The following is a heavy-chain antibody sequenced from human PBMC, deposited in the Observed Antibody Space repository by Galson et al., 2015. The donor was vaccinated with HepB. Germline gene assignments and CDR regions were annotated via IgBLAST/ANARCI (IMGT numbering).Heavy chain of an antibody. CDR2: IRYDEYEY. Sequence: LRLSCAASGFSFSDYWMSWIRQAPGKRPEWVANIRYDEYEYYYADFVKGRFTISRDNARNSVSLQMSSLRRDDTAIYYCVRDRTYKGGNFFDFWGQGALVTVSS. V-gene: IGHV3-7*03. D-gene: IGHD3-10*01. CDR3: VRDRTYKGGNFFDF. CDR1: GFSFSDYW. J-gene: IGHJ4*02.